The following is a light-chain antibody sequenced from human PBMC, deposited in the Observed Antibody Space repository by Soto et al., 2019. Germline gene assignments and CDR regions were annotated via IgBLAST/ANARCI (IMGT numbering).Light chain of an antibody. CDR2: DAS. J-gene: IGKJ5*01. Sequence: EIVLTQSPATLSLSPGERATLSCRASQSVSSYLAWYQQKPGQAPRLLIYDASNRATGIPARFSGSGSGTDFTLPISSLEPEDFAVYYCQQRSNWPPGSITFGQGTRLEIK. V-gene: IGKV3-11*01. CDR1: QSVSSY. CDR3: QQRSNWPPGSIT.